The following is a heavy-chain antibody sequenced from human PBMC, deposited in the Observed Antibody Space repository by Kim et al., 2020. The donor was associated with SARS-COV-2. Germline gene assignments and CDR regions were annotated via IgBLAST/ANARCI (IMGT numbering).Heavy chain of an antibody. V-gene: IGHV3-23*01. Sequence: GGSLRLSCAASGFTFSSYAMSWVRQAPGKGLEWVSAISGSGGSTYYADSVKGRFTISRDNSKNTLYLQMNSLRAEDTAVYYCACERKVAGTPGMIEGGYWGQGTLVTVSS. D-gene: IGHD6-19*01. J-gene: IGHJ4*02. CDR3: ACERKVAGTPGMIEGGY. CDR2: ISGSGGST. CDR1: GFTFSSYA.